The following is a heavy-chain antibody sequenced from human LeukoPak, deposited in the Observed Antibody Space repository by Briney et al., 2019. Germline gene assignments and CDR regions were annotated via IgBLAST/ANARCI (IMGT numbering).Heavy chain of an antibody. CDR2: IQSKTDAT. Sequence: GGSLRLSCAASGFTFSNAWMSWVRQAPGKGLEWVGRIQSKTDATVYAAPVKGRFTLSRDDSKSMLYLQMNSLKSEDTAVYYCTRERDGGPENWGQGTLVTVSA. D-gene: IGHD4-23*01. CDR3: TRERDGGPEN. J-gene: IGHJ4*02. CDR1: GFTFSNAW. V-gene: IGHV3-15*01.